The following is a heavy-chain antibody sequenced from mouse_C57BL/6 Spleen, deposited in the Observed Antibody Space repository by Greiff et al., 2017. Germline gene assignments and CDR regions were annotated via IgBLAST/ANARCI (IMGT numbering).Heavy chain of an antibody. CDR3: ARGFYDGYYLYYAMDY. CDR1: GFTFSDYG. CDR2: ISSGSSTI. V-gene: IGHV5-17*01. Sequence: EVQVVESGGGLVKPGGSLKLSCAASGFTFSDYGMHWVRQAPEKGLEWVAYISSGSSTIYYADTVKGRFTISRDNAKNTLFLQMTSLRSEDTAMYYCARGFYDGYYLYYAMDYWGQGTSVTVSS. J-gene: IGHJ4*01. D-gene: IGHD2-3*01.